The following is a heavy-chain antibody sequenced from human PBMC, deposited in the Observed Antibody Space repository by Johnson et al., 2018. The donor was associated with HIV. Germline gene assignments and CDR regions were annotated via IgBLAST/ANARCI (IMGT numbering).Heavy chain of an antibody. J-gene: IGHJ3*02. CDR2: IAYDGRYK. Sequence: QVQLVESGGGVVQPGRSLRLSCEASGFNFSSHAMHWVRQAPGKGLEWVAVIAYDGRYKYYVDSVKGRFTISRDNHKNTLHLQMSSLRVDDTAVYFCAKEGGYSYGYGGDQTGDAFDIWGQGTMVTVSS. CDR1: GFNFSSHA. D-gene: IGHD5-18*01. V-gene: IGHV3-30*04. CDR3: AKEGGYSYGYGGDQTGDAFDI.